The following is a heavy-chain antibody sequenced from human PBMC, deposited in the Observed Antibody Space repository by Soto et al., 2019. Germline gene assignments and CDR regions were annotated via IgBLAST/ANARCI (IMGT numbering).Heavy chain of an antibody. CDR3: ARAMVRSGYYQTVDY. CDR2: IWYDGSNK. D-gene: IGHD3-3*01. CDR1: GFTFSSYG. Sequence: GGSLRLSCAASGFTFSSYGMHWVRQAPGKGLEWVAVIWYDGSNKYYADSVKGRFTISRDNSKNTLYLQMNSLRAEDTAVYYCARAMVRSGYYQTVDYWGQGTLVTVSS. V-gene: IGHV3-33*01. J-gene: IGHJ4*02.